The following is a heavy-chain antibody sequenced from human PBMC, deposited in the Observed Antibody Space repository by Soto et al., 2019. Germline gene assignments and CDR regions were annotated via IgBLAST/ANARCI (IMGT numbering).Heavy chain of an antibody. CDR1: GGTFSSYA. Sequence: QVQLVQSGAEVKKPGSSVKVSCKASGGTFSSYAISWVRQAPGQGLEWMGGIIPIFGTANYAQKFQGRVTITADESTSTAYMELSSLRSEDTAVYYCARSDYVWGGYRYTHLFDYWGQGTLVTVSS. J-gene: IGHJ4*02. CDR3: ARSDYVWGGYRYTHLFDY. V-gene: IGHV1-69*01. D-gene: IGHD3-16*02. CDR2: IIPIFGTA.